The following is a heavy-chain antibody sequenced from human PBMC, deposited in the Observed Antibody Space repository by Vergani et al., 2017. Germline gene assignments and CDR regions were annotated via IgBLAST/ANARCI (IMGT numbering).Heavy chain of an antibody. CDR2: LSGSGGST. CDR3: ATAYDFWSGFDY. V-gene: IGHV3-23*01. Sequence: EVQLLESGGGLVQPGGSLRLSCAASGFTFSSYAMSWVRQAPGKGLEWVSALSGSGGSTYYADSVKGRFTISRDNSKNTLYLQMNSLRAEGTAVYYCATAYDFWSGFDYWGQGTLVTVSS. CDR1: GFTFSSYA. J-gene: IGHJ4*02. D-gene: IGHD3-3*01.